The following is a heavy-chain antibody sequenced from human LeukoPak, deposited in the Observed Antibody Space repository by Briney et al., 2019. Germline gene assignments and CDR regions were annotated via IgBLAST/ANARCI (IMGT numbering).Heavy chain of an antibody. CDR3: ARVSGYWFDP. J-gene: IGHJ5*02. D-gene: IGHD3-10*01. Sequence: PGGSLRLSCAASGFTFSSYAMHWVRQAPGKGLEYVSAISSNGGSTYYANSVKGRFTISRDNAKNSLYLQMNSLRAEDTAVYYCARVSGYWFDPWGQGTLVTVSS. CDR1: GFTFSSYA. V-gene: IGHV3-64*01. CDR2: ISSNGGST.